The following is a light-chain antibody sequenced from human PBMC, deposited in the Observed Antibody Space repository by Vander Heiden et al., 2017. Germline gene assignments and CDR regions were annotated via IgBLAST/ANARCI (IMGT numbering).Light chain of an antibody. CDR3: QQSYTIPLT. CDR2: DAS. CDR1: QSIASF. J-gene: IGKJ2*01. Sequence: DIQMTQSPSSLSASVGDRVTITCRASQSIASFLDWYQQKPGKAPNLLIYDASTLQSGAPSRFTASGSGTDFTLTISSLQPEDFATYYCQQSYTIPLTFGQGTKLEIK. V-gene: IGKV1-39*01.